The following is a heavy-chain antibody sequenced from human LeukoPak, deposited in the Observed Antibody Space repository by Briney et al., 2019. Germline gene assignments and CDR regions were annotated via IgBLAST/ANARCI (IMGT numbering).Heavy chain of an antibody. V-gene: IGHV3-23*01. J-gene: IGHJ6*02. CDR2: ISGGGFNT. CDR1: GLTFSAYA. Sequence: GGSLRLSCATSGLTFSAYAMNWVRQAPGKGLEWVSAISGGGFNTYYADSVQGRFTISRDNSKNTLYLQMNSLRAEDTAVYYCAKGLRSSSGYYYYGMDVWGQGTTVTVPS. D-gene: IGHD6-6*01. CDR3: AKGLRSSSGYYYYGMDV.